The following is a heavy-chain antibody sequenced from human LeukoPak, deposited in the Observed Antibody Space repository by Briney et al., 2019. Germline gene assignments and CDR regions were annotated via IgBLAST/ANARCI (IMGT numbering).Heavy chain of an antibody. CDR1: GHRFNGYH. CDR2: FNPHRGDT. CDR3: ARANSEADSCNGESFYYGMDV. V-gene: IGHV1-2*02. J-gene: IGHJ6*02. D-gene: IGHD2-8*01. Sequence: ASEKVFCEASGHRFNGYHLQCVRQAPGQGREWMGWFNPHRGDTKYAERFQCRVTTTGDTSISKAYMERSRLQSDHTAIYYCARANSEADSCNGESFYYGMDVWGQGTTATESS.